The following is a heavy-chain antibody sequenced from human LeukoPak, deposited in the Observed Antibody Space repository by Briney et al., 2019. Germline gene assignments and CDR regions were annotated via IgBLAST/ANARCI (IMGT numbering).Heavy chain of an antibody. CDR2: ISYDGSNK. CDR1: GFTFSSYG. CDR3: AKVGSGWFKGDY. J-gene: IGHJ4*02. Sequence: PGGSLRLSCAASGFTFSSYGMHWVRQAPGKGLEWVAVISYDGSNKYYADSVKGRFTISRDNSKNTLYLQMNSLRAEDTAVYYCAKVGSGWFKGDYWGQGTLVTVSS. D-gene: IGHD6-19*01. V-gene: IGHV3-30*18.